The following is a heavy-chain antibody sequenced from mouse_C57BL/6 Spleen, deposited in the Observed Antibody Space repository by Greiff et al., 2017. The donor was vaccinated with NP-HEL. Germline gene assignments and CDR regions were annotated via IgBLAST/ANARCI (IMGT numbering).Heavy chain of an antibody. CDR1: GYTFTSYW. J-gene: IGHJ1*03. CDR3: ARERGSSHWYFDV. CDR2: IHPNSGST. D-gene: IGHD1-1*01. Sequence: QVQLQQSGAELVKPGASVKLSCKASGYTFTSYWMHWVKQRPGQGLEWIGMIHPNSGSTNYNEKFKSKATLTVDKSSSTAYMQLSSLTSEDSAVYYCARERGSSHWYFDVWGTGTTVTVSS. V-gene: IGHV1-64*01.